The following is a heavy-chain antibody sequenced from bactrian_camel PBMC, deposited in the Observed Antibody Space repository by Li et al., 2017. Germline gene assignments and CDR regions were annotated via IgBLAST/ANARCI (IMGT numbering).Heavy chain of an antibody. CDR1: EHIYNSYC. V-gene: IGHV3S53*01. CDR2: IDGELNT. D-gene: IGHD1*01. J-gene: IGHJ6*01. CDR3: AKDPTPTDGWATDFGS. Sequence: HVQLVESGGGSVQDGGSLTISCAAAEHIYNSYCLAWFRQTPGKEREGLAGIDGELNTRYADSVKGRFTISQDNAKSTVYLQMHSLKTEDTAMYFAAKDPTPTDGWATDFGSWAQGTQVTVS.